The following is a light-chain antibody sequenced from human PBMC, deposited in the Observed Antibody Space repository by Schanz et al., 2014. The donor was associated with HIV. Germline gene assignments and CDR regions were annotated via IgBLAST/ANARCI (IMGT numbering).Light chain of an antibody. V-gene: IGLV2-8*01. CDR3: SSYAGNNNGV. Sequence: QSALTQPPSASGSPGQSVTISCTGTSSDVGGYNYVSWYQQHPGKAPKLMIYEVTKRPSGVPDRFSGSKSGNTAFLTVSGLQAEDEADYYCSSYAGNNNGVFGGGTKLTVL. CDR1: SSDVGGYNY. J-gene: IGLJ3*02. CDR2: EVT.